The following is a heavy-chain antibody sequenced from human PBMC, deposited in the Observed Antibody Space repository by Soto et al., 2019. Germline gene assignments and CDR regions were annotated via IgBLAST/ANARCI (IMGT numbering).Heavy chain of an antibody. Sequence: QVQLVQSGAEVKKPGSSVKVSCKASGGTFSSYAISWVRQAPGQGLEWMGGIIPIFGTANYAQKFQGRVTIPADESTSTDYMELSSLKSEDTAVYYCARRSKWELGTDSWGQGTLVTVSS. D-gene: IGHD1-26*01. J-gene: IGHJ4*02. CDR2: IIPIFGTA. CDR1: GGTFSSYA. V-gene: IGHV1-69*12. CDR3: ARRSKWELGTDS.